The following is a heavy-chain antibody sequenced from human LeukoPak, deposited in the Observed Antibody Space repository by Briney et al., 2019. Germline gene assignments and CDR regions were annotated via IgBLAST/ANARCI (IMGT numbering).Heavy chain of an antibody. CDR2: MNPNSGNT. CDR3: ARGSDYGGNPYYYYGMDV. V-gene: IGHV1-8*01. Sequence: ASVEVSCKASGYTFTSYDINWVRQATGQGLEWMGWMNPNSGNTGYAQKFQGRVTMTRNTSISTAYMELSSLRSEDTAVYYCARGSDYGGNPYYYYGMDVWGQGTTVTVSS. CDR1: GYTFTSYD. J-gene: IGHJ6*02. D-gene: IGHD4-23*01.